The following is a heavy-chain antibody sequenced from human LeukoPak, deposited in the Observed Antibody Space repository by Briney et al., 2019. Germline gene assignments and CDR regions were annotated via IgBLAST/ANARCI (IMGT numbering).Heavy chain of an antibody. V-gene: IGHV4-39*07. J-gene: IGHJ5*02. Sequence: SETLSLTCAVSGASISGSGYYLGWIRQPPGKGLEWIGNIYYTGSTYYNASLQSQVTISIDTSKNQFSLRLNSVTAADTAVYYCARVRDFYASGDWFDPWGQGTLVTVSS. CDR2: IYYTGST. CDR3: ARVRDFYASGDWFDP. CDR1: GASISGSGYY. D-gene: IGHD3-16*01.